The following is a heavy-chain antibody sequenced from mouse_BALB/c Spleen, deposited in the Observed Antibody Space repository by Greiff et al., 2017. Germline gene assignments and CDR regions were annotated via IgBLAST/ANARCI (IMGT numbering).Heavy chain of an antibody. V-gene: IGHV5-17*02. Sequence: EVQGVESGGGLVQPGGSRKLSCAASGFTFSSFGMHWVRQAPEKGLEWVAYISSGSSTIYYADTVKGRFTISRDNPKNTLFLQMTSLRSEDTAMYYCASYYDYAWFAYWGQGTLVTVSA. CDR3: ASYYDYAWFAY. D-gene: IGHD2-4*01. CDR2: ISSGSSTI. J-gene: IGHJ3*01. CDR1: GFTFSSFG.